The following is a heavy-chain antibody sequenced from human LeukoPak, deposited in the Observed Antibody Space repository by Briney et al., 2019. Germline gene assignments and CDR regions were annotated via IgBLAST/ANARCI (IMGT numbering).Heavy chain of an antibody. D-gene: IGHD2-15*01. CDR1: GFTFDSYD. J-gene: IGHJ6*03. CDR3: AKVMPPGRIRFYSYYMDV. V-gene: IGHV3-13*01. CDR2: IDKAGDT. Sequence: GGSLRLSCSASGFTFDSYDMHWVRQVAGKGLEWVAGIDKAGDTYYPDSVKGRFTISRDKSKNTLSLQMNGLRVEDTAVYYCAKVMPPGRIRFYSYYMDVWGKGTTVTVS.